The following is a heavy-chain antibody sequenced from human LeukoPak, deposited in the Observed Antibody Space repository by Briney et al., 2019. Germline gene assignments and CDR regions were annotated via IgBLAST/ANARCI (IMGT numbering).Heavy chain of an antibody. D-gene: IGHD6-13*01. J-gene: IGHJ4*02. V-gene: IGHV5-51*01. CDR2: IYPGDSDT. CDR1: GYSFTSYW. CDR3: ARHLLGSQLEVVFDY. Sequence: GESLKISCKGSGYSFTSYWIGWVRQMPGKGLEWMGIIYPGDSDTRYSPSFQGQVTISADKSISTAYLQWSSLKASDTAMYYCARHLLGSQLEVVFDYWGQGTLVTVSS.